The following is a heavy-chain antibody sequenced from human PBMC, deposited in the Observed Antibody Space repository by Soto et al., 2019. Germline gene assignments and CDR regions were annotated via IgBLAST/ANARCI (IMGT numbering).Heavy chain of an antibody. Sequence: GGSLRLSCSASGFTFSSYAMHWVRQAPGKGLEYVSAISSNGGSTYYADSVKGRFTISRDNSKNTLYLQMSSLRAEDTAVYYCVKESYYYGSGSYGHFDYWGQGTLVTVSS. CDR2: ISSNGGST. CDR3: VKESYYYGSGSYGHFDY. D-gene: IGHD3-10*01. J-gene: IGHJ4*02. CDR1: GFTFSSYA. V-gene: IGHV3-64D*06.